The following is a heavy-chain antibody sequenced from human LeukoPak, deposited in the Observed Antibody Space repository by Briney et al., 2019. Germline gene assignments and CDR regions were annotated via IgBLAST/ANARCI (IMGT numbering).Heavy chain of an antibody. CDR3: ARGGNGYRSSTSCYDNLDY. CDR1: GFTFSSYG. V-gene: IGHV3-33*01. CDR2: IWYDGSNK. Sequence: QPGGSLRLSCAASGFTFSSYGMHWVRQAPGKGLEWVAVIWYDGSNKYYADSVKGRFTISRDNSKNTLYLQMNSLRAEDTAVYYCARGGNGYRSSTSCYDNLDYWGQGTLVTVSS. D-gene: IGHD2-2*01. J-gene: IGHJ4*02.